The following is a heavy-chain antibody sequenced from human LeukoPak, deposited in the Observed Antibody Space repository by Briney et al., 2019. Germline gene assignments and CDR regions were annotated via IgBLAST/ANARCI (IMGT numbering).Heavy chain of an antibody. V-gene: IGHV1-46*01. J-gene: IGHJ5*02. Sequence: SVKVSCKASGYTFTSYYMHWVRQAPGQGLEWMGIINPSGGSTSYAQKFQGRVTMTRDKSTSTVYMELSSLRSEDTAVYYCARDGSSFYSSGWPFDPWGQGTLVTVSS. CDR3: ARDGSSFYSSGWPFDP. CDR2: INPSGGST. CDR1: GYTFTSYY. D-gene: IGHD6-19*01.